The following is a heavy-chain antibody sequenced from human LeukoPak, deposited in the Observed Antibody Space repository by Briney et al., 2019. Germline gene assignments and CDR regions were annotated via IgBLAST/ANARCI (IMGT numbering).Heavy chain of an antibody. J-gene: IGHJ4*02. CDR2: ISSSGSTI. CDR3: ARDLKTAMDYFDY. CDR1: GFTFSSYE. Sequence: GGSLRLSCAASGFTFSSYEMNWVRQAPGKGLEWVSYISSSGSTIYYADSVKGRFTISRDNSKNTLFLQMNSLRPEDTAVYYCARDLKTAMDYFDYWDQGTLVTVSS. V-gene: IGHV3-48*03. D-gene: IGHD2-2*01.